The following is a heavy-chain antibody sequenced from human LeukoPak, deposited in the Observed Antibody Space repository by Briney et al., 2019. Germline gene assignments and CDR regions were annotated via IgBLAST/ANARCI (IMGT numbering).Heavy chain of an antibody. CDR1: RFTFSSYG. CDR2: ISYDGSNR. V-gene: IGHV3-30*03. J-gene: IGHJ4*02. Sequence: PGGSLRLSCAASRFTFSSYGIHWVRQAPGKGLEWVAVISYDGSNRYYADSVKGRFTISRDNSKNTLYLQMNSLKVEDTAVNYCARAAAVDEQLVIDYWGQGTLVTVSS. CDR3: ARAAAVDEQLVIDY. D-gene: IGHD6-13*01.